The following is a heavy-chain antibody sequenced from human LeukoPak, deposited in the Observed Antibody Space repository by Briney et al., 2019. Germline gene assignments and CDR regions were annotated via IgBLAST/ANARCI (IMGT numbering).Heavy chain of an antibody. D-gene: IGHD4-17*01. Sequence: SWVRQAPGKGLEWVGYIYHSGSTYYNPSLKSRVTISVDRSKNQFSLKLSSVTAADTAVYYCASTVTSSSAFDIWGQGTMVTVSS. J-gene: IGHJ3*02. CDR2: IYHSGST. V-gene: IGHV4-30-2*01. CDR3: ASTVTSSSAFDI.